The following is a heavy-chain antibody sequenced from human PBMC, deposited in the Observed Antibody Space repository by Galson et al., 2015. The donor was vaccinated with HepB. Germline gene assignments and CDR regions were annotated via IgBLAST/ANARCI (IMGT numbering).Heavy chain of an antibody. CDR1: GYTFTSYY. CDR3: ARAGVGYCISTSCYTIDY. J-gene: IGHJ4*02. CDR2: INPSGGTT. Sequence: SVKVSCKASGYTFTSYYMHWVRQAPGQGLEWMGIINPSGGTTSYAQKIQGRVTMTRDTSTSTVCLELRSLRSEDTAMYYCARAGVGYCISTSCYTIDYWGQGTLVTVSS. V-gene: IGHV1-46*01. D-gene: IGHD2-2*02.